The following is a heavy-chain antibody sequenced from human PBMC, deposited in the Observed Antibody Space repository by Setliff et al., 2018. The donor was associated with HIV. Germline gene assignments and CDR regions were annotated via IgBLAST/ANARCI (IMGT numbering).Heavy chain of an antibody. Sequence: GGSLRLSCAPSEFTFSSYGMHWVRQAPGKGLEWVSLLWRDEVGEYYADSVKGRFSISRDRSRNTVSLQMSSLRVEDTAMYYCGNKGGQVWGPGTQVTAPQ. V-gene: IGHV3-33*01. D-gene: IGHD3-16*01. CDR3: GNKGGQV. J-gene: IGHJ1*01. CDR2: LWRDEVGE. CDR1: EFTFSSYG.